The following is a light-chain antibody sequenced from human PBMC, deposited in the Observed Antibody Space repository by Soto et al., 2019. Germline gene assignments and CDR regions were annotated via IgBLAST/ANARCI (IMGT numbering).Light chain of an antibody. J-gene: IGKJ1*01. CDR2: WAS. CDR3: QQYYDSPQT. V-gene: IGKV4-1*01. Sequence: DIVMTQSPDSLAVSLGERATINCKSSQSVLYSSNNKNYLAWYQQKPGQPPKLLIYWASTRESGGPDRFSGSGSGTDFTLTISSLQAEDVAVYYCQQYYDSPQTFGQGTNVEIK. CDR1: QSVLYSSNNKNY.